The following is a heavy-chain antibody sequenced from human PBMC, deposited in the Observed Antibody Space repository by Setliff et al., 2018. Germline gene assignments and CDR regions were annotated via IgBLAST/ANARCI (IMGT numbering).Heavy chain of an antibody. J-gene: IGHJ3*01. CDR3: ARVGGPAASIRA. D-gene: IGHD1-26*01. CDR1: GFTFDDYG. V-gene: IGHV3-20*04. Sequence: PVGSLRLSCAASGFTFDDYGMSWVRQAPGKGLEWVSGINWNGGSTGYADSVKGRFTISRDNAKNTLYLQMNSLRAEDTAVYYCARVGGPAASIRAWGQGTMVTVSS. CDR2: INWNGGST.